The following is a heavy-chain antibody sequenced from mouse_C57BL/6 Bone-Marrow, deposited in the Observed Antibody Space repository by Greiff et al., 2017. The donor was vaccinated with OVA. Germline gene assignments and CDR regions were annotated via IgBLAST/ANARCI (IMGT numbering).Heavy chain of an antibody. D-gene: IGHD1-1*01. CDR3: ADYGSSYDY. CDR1: GYTFTSYW. J-gene: IGHJ2*01. Sequence: QVQLKQSGAELVKPGASVKMSCKASGYTFTSYWIPWVKQRPGQGLEWIGDIYPGSGSTNYNEKFKSKATLTVDTSSSTAYMQLSSLTSEDSAVYYCADYGSSYDYWGQGTTLTVSS. V-gene: IGHV1-55*01. CDR2: IYPGSGST.